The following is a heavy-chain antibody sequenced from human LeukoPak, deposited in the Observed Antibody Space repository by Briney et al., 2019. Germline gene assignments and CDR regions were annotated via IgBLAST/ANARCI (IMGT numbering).Heavy chain of an antibody. CDR3: ARRYVYDSSEDI. CDR2: IIPIFGTA. D-gene: IGHD3-22*01. Sequence: SVKVSCKASGGTFSSYAISWVRQAPGQGLERMGRIIPIFGTANYAQKFQGRVTITTDESTSTAYMELSSLRSEDTAVYYCARRYVYDSSEDIWAQEAMVTVSS. CDR1: GGTFSSYA. V-gene: IGHV1-69*05. J-gene: IGHJ3*02.